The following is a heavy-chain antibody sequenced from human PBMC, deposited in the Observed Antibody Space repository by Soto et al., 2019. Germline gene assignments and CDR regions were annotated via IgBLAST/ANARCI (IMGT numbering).Heavy chain of an antibody. D-gene: IGHD6-13*01. CDR1: GFTFSSYA. J-gene: IGHJ6*02. CDR2: ISYDGSNT. Sequence: QVQLVESGGGVVQPGRSLRLSCAASGFTFSSYAMHWVRQAPGKGLEWVAVISYDGSNTYYADSVKGRFTISRDNSKNTLYLQMNSLRAEDTAVYYCVRDLGAYSSSGRYYYGMDVWGQGTTVTVSS. CDR3: VRDLGAYSSSGRYYYGMDV. V-gene: IGHV3-30-3*01.